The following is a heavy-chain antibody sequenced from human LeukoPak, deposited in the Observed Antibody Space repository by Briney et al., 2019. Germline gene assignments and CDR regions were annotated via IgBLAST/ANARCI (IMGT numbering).Heavy chain of an antibody. CDR2: ISGYNGNT. CDR3: ARTCSGSSCYVIY. Sequence: ASVKVSCKASGYTFSNYGITWVRQAPGQGPEWMGWISGYNGNTNYAQKFQGRVTMTTETSTSTAYMELRSLRSDDTAVYYCARTCSGSSCYVIYWGQGTLLTVSS. D-gene: IGHD2-2*01. J-gene: IGHJ4*02. V-gene: IGHV1-18*01. CDR1: GYTFSNYG.